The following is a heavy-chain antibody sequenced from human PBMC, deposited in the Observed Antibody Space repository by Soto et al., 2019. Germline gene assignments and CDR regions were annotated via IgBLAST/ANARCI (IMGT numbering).Heavy chain of an antibody. CDR1: GYTFFAYD. J-gene: IGHJ5*02. CDR3: ARHHGPTTSENWFDP. CDR2: ISTYSGDT. Sequence: ASVKVSCKASGYTFFAYDISWVRQAPGQGLEWMGWISTYSGDTKYAQKFQGRVTMTTDTSTTTAYLELRSLRSDDTAVYYCARHHGPTTSENWFDPWGQGTLVTVSS. V-gene: IGHV1-18*01. D-gene: IGHD5-12*01.